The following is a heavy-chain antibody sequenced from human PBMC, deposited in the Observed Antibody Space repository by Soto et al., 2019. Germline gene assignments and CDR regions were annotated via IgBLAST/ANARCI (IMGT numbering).Heavy chain of an antibody. CDR2: ISWNSGSI. V-gene: IGHV3-9*01. D-gene: IGHD5-18*01. CDR3: AKDRRYNYGGGGLDS. CDR1: GLTFDDYA. J-gene: IGHJ4*02. Sequence: EVQLVESGGGLVQPGRSLRLSCAASGLTFDDYAMHWVRQGPGKGLEWVSGISWNSGSIGYADSVKGRFTISRDNAKNYLYLQMNSLRPEDTALYYCAKDRRYNYGGGGLDSWGRGTLVTVSS.